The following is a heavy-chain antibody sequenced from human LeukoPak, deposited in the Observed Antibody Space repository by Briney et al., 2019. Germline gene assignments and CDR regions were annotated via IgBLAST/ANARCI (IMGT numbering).Heavy chain of an antibody. Sequence: GASVKVSCKVSGYTLTELSMHWVRQAPGKGLEWMGGFDPEDGETIYAQKFQGRVTITADESTSTAYMELSSLRSEDTAVYYCASGVAAAYNWFDPWGQGTLVTVSS. CDR2: FDPEDGET. J-gene: IGHJ5*02. D-gene: IGHD6-13*01. CDR1: GYTLTELS. V-gene: IGHV1-24*01. CDR3: ASGVAAAYNWFDP.